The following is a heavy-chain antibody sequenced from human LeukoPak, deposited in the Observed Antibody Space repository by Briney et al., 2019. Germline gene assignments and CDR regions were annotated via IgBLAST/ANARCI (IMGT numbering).Heavy chain of an antibody. CDR3: ARLWLGNAFDI. CDR2: ISYDGSNK. J-gene: IGHJ3*02. CDR1: GFTFSSYA. V-gene: IGHV3-30*04. D-gene: IGHD6-19*01. Sequence: GGSLRLSCAASGFTFSSYAMHWVRQAPGKGLEWVAVISYDGSNKYYADSVKGRFTISRDNSKNTLYLQMNSLRAEDTAVYYCARLWLGNAFDIWGQGTMVTVSS.